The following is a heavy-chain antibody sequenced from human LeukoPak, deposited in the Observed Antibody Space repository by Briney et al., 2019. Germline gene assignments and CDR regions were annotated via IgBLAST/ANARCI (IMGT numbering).Heavy chain of an antibody. CDR2: ISAYDGYT. D-gene: IGHD2-2*01. V-gene: IGHV1-18*01. Sequence: ASVKISCKASGYIFTKYGFTWVRQAPGQGLEWMGWISAYDGYTNHAQKFQGRVTMTTDVSTSTAFMELRSLRSDDTAVYYCATDPGEIVPAAKGPRGDYCYGMDVWGQGTTVTVSS. CDR3: ATDPGEIVPAAKGPRGDYCYGMDV. J-gene: IGHJ6*02. CDR1: GYIFTKYG.